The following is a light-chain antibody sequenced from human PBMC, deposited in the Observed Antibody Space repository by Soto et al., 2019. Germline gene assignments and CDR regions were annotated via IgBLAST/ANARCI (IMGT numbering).Light chain of an antibody. CDR3: LQDYNYPRT. Sequence: DIQMTQSPSTLSASVGDRVTITCRASQSIKNWLAWYQQKPGEAPKLLIYKASTLESGVPSRFSGSGSGTDFTLTISSLQPEDFATYYCLQDYNYPRTFGGGTKVDIK. CDR2: KAS. V-gene: IGKV1-5*03. J-gene: IGKJ4*01. CDR1: QSIKNW.